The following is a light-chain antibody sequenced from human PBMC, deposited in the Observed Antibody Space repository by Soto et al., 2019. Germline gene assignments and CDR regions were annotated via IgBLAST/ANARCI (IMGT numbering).Light chain of an antibody. V-gene: IGKV3-15*01. CDR2: GAS. CDR3: QQYNNWLT. Sequence: EIVLTQFPATLSLSPGERATLSCRASQSVSSNLAWYQQKPGQAPRLLIYGASTRATGIPARFSGSGSGTEFTLTISSLQSEDFAVYYCQQYNNWLTFGGGTKV. J-gene: IGKJ4*01. CDR1: QSVSSN.